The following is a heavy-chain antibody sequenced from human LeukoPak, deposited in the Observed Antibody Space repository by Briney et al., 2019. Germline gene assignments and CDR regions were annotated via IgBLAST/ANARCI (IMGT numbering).Heavy chain of an antibody. CDR1: GYTFTSYY. CDR3: ATSTGGGAYYYYYMDV. CDR2: INPSGGST. D-gene: IGHD2-8*02. Sequence: ASVKVSCKASGYTFTSYYMHWVRQAPGQGLEWMGIINPSGGSTSYAQKFQGRVTMTRDTSTSTVYMELSSLRSEDTAVYYCATSTGGGAYYYYYMDVWGKGTTVTVSS. V-gene: IGHV1-46*01. J-gene: IGHJ6*03.